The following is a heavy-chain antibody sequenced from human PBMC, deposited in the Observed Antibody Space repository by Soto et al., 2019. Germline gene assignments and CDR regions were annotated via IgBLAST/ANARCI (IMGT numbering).Heavy chain of an antibody. CDR1: GFMFSTTD. D-gene: IGHD3-10*01. Sequence: GGSLRLSXAASGFMFSTTDMSWVRQAPGKGLEWVTTIEGSGTITYYADSVRGRFTISRDNSKNTVYLQMDSLTADDTAVYYCVKNSGWFNSWGQGTPVTVSS. CDR2: IEGSGTIT. J-gene: IGHJ5*01. CDR3: VKNSGWFNS. V-gene: IGHV3-23*01.